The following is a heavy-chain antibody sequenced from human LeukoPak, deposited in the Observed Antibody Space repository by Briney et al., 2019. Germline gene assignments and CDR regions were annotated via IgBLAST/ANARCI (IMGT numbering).Heavy chain of an antibody. V-gene: IGHV4-59*12. CDR2: IYDSGST. CDR3: ARGSYSYGYYFDY. J-gene: IGHJ4*02. D-gene: IGHD5-18*01. CDR1: GGSISGYY. Sequence: PSETLSLTCTVSGGSISGYYWTWIRQPPGKGLEWIGYIYDSGSTNYNPSLKSRVTMSVDTSKNQFSLKLSSVTAADTAVYYCARGSYSYGYYFDYWGQGTLVTVSS.